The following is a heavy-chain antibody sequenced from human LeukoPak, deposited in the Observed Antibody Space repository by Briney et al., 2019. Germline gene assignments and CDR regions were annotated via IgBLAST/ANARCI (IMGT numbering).Heavy chain of an antibody. CDR3: ARGEEYYYDSSGYYTIDY. Sequence: GGSLRLSCAASGFTFSNYWMHWVRQAPGKGLVWVSRITGDGSSTSYADSVKGRFTISRDNAKNTLYLQMNSLRAEDTAVYYCARGEEYYYDSSGYYTIDYWGQGTLVTVSS. CDR2: ITGDGSST. D-gene: IGHD3-22*01. J-gene: IGHJ4*02. V-gene: IGHV3-74*01. CDR1: GFTFSNYW.